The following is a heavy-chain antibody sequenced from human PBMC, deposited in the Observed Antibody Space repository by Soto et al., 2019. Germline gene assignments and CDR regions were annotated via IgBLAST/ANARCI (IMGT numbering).Heavy chain of an antibody. CDR1: GVSISSYY. D-gene: IGHD3-22*01. Sequence: QVQLQESGPGLVKPSETLSLTCTVSGVSISSYYWSWIRQPPGKGLEWIGYIYYSGSTNYNPSLKSRVTIAVDTSKNQFSLKPSSVTAADTAVYYCARSRGGYFDYWGQGTLVTVSS. V-gene: IGHV4-59*01. J-gene: IGHJ4*02. CDR3: ARSRGGYFDY. CDR2: IYYSGST.